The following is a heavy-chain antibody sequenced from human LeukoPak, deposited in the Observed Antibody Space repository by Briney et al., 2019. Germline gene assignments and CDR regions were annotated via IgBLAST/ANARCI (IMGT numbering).Heavy chain of an antibody. D-gene: IGHD2-2*01. CDR1: GGTFSSYA. CDR3: ASTDIVVVPAEYYYYMDV. Sequence: ASVKVSCKASGGTFSSYAISWVRQAPGQGLEWMGGIIPIFGTANYAQKFQGRVTITADESTSTAYMELSSLRSEDTAVYYCASTDIVVVPAEYYYYMDVWGKGTTVTISS. J-gene: IGHJ6*03. CDR2: IIPIFGTA. V-gene: IGHV1-69*13.